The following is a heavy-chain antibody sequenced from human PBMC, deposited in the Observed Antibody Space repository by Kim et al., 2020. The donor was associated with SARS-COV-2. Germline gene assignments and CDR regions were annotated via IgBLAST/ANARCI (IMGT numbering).Heavy chain of an antibody. J-gene: IGHJ6*02. D-gene: IGHD2-8*01. Sequence: ASVKVSCKASGYAFTSYGMSWVRQAPGQGLEWMAWINTNTGNPTYAQGFTGRFVFSLDTSVSTAYLQISSLKAEDTAVYYCSRTRSLYFWGQGTTLTVSS. V-gene: IGHV7-4-1*02. CDR3: SRTRSLYF. CDR1: GYAFTSYG. CDR2: INTNTGNP.